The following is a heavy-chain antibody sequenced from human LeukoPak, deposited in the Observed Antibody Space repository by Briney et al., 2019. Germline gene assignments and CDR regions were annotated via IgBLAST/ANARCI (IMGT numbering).Heavy chain of an antibody. D-gene: IGHD1-26*01. CDR2: ISYDGSNE. J-gene: IGHJ4*02. V-gene: IGHV3-30*03. Sequence: PGGSLRLSCAASGFTFSTYGMHWVRQAPGKGLEWVAVISYDGSNEYYGDSVKGRFTISRDNSKNTLYLQMNSLRAEDTAVYYCAREGIVGATFYFDYWGQGTLVTVSS. CDR1: GFTFSTYG. CDR3: AREGIVGATFYFDY.